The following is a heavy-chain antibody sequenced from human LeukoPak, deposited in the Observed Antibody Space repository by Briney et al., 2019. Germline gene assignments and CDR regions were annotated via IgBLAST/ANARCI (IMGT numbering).Heavy chain of an antibody. Sequence: SETLSLTCTVSGGSISSYYWSWIRQPAGKGLEWIGRIYTSGSTNYNPSLNSRVTISLDASNNQFSLRLNSLTPADTAVYYCARDSAYSSDWPDAFDVWGHGTVVTVSS. V-gene: IGHV4-4*07. CDR1: GGSISSYY. CDR2: IYTSGST. CDR3: ARDSAYSSDWPDAFDV. D-gene: IGHD6-25*01. J-gene: IGHJ3*01.